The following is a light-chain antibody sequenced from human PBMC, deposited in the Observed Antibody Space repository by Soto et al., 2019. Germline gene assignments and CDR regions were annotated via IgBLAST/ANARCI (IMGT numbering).Light chain of an antibody. CDR2: GAS. J-gene: IGKJ4*01. V-gene: IGKV3-11*01. CDR3: QQRSNWPLT. Sequence: EIVLTQSPGTLSLSPGERATLSCRASQSVSSYLVWYQQKPGQAPRLLIYGASNRATGIPARFSGSGSGTDFTLTISSLEPEDFAVYYCQQRSNWPLTFGGGTKVDIK. CDR1: QSVSSY.